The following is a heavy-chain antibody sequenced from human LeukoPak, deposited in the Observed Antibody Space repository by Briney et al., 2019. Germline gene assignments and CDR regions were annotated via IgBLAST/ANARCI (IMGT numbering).Heavy chain of an antibody. V-gene: IGHV1-69*13. Sequence: GASVKVSCKASGGIFSSYAINWVRQAPGQGLEWMRGIIPIFGTTNYAQKFRGRVTITADDSTSIAYMELSSLRSEDTAVYYCAREIYDFSESRTSNWFDPWGQGTLVTVSS. D-gene: IGHD3/OR15-3a*01. J-gene: IGHJ5*02. CDR1: GGIFSSYA. CDR2: IIPIFGTT. CDR3: AREIYDFSESRTSNWFDP.